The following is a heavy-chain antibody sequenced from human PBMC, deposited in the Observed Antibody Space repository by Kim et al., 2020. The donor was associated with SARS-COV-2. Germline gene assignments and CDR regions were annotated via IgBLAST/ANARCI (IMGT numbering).Heavy chain of an antibody. Sequence: GGSLRLSCVASGFTFSSYWMSWVRQAPGKGLEWVANIKQDGSEKYYVDSVKGRFTISRDNAKNSLYLQMNSLRAEDTAVYYCARDGVLGVTNRYFEYWGQGALVSVSS. J-gene: IGHJ4*02. CDR3: ARDGVLGVTNRYFEY. CDR2: IKQDGSEK. CDR1: GFTFSSYW. D-gene: IGHD2-21*02. V-gene: IGHV3-7*01.